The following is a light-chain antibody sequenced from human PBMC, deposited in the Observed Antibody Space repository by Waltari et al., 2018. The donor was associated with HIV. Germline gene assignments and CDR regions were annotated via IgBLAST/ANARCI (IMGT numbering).Light chain of an antibody. J-gene: IGLJ2*01. Sequence: QSVLTQPPSASGTPGQRVTISCSGRRSNIGSNTVHWYKQLPGTAPKLLIYNDNRRPPGVPARFGGTKSGTSSSLAISGVQSEDEAHYYCAAWDDNLNGLFGGGTKLTVL. V-gene: IGLV1-44*01. CDR2: NDN. CDR3: AAWDDNLNGL. CDR1: RSNIGSNT.